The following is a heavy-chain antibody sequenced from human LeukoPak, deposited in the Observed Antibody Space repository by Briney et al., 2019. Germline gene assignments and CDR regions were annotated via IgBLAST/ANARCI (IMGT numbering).Heavy chain of an antibody. Sequence: GASVKVPCKASGYTFTSYDINWVRQATGQGLEWMGWMNPNSGNTGYAQKFQGRVTMTRNTSISTAYMELSSLRSEDTAVYYCARGGSYYYGSGSYYNFRNDAFDIWGQGTMVTVSS. J-gene: IGHJ3*02. D-gene: IGHD3-10*01. CDR1: GYTFTSYD. CDR2: MNPNSGNT. CDR3: ARGGSYYYGSGSYYNFRNDAFDI. V-gene: IGHV1-8*01.